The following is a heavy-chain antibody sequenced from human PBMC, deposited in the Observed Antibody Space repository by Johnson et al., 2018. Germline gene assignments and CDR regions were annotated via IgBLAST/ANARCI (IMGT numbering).Heavy chain of an antibody. D-gene: IGHD3-22*01. J-gene: IGHJ3*02. CDR2: IWYDGSNK. CDR1: GFTFSSYG. Sequence: VQLLESGGGVVQPGRSLRLSCAASGFTFSSYGMHWVRQAPGKGLEWVAVIWYDGSNKYYADSVKGRFTIHRDNSKNTLYLHRNSLKAEDTAVYDWATLRADYYDSSGYDAFDIWGQGTMVTVSS. V-gene: IGHV3-33*01. CDR3: ATLRADYYDSSGYDAFDI.